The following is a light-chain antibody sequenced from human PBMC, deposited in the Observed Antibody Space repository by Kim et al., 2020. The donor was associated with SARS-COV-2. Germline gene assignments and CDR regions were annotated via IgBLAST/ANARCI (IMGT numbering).Light chain of an antibody. Sequence: GQKVTISCSGSSSNIGKNYVSWYQQLPGTAPKLLIYDNNKRPSGIPDRFSGSKSGTSATLGITGLQTGDEADYYCKTWDSRLTVVVFGGGTQLTVL. CDR3: KTWDSRLTVVV. J-gene: IGLJ2*01. CDR2: DNN. CDR1: SSNIGKNY. V-gene: IGLV1-51*01.